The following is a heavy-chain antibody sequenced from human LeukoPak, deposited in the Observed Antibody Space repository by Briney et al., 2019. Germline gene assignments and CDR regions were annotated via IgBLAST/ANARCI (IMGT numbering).Heavy chain of an antibody. V-gene: IGHV3-23*01. CDR1: GFTFTTYA. Sequence: GGSLRLSCAASGFTFTTYAMTWVRQAPGKGLEWVSAINDGGDGTYYADSVKGRIAISRDNSKNTLLLQMNSLRAEDTAMYYCAKVDGTTVITFRFDYWGHGTLGTVSS. D-gene: IGHD4-17*01. CDR2: INDGGDGT. J-gene: IGHJ4*03. CDR3: AKVDGTTVITFRFDY.